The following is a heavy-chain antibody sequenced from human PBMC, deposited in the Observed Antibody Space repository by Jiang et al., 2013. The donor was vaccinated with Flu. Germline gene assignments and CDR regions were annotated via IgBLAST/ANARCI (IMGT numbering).Heavy chain of an antibody. V-gene: IGHV1-69*04. CDR2: IIPILGIA. CDR3: ARESELTATVTLSWFDP. D-gene: IGHD4-11*01. CDR1: GGTFSSYA. J-gene: IGHJ5*02. Sequence: SGAEVKKPGSSVKVSCKASGGTFSSYAISWVRQAPGQGLEWMGRIIPILGIANYAQKFQGRVTITADKSTSTAYMELSSLRSEDTAVYYCARESELTATVTLSWFDPWGQGTLVTGLL.